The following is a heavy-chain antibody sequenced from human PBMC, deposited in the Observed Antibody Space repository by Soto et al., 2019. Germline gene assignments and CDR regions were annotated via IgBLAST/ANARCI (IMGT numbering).Heavy chain of an antibody. J-gene: IGHJ5*02. CDR3: ARHLPDIVATITLGSAWFDP. CDR1: GGSISSSSYY. D-gene: IGHD5-12*01. V-gene: IGHV4-39*01. CDR2: IYYSGST. Sequence: SETLSLTCTVSGGSISSSSYYWGWIRQPPGKGLEWIGSIYYSGSTYYNPSLKSRVTISVDTSKNQFSLKLSSVTAADTAVYYCARHLPDIVATITLGSAWFDPWGQGTLVTVS.